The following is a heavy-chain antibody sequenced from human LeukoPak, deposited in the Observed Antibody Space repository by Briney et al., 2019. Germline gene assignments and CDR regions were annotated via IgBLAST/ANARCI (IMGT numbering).Heavy chain of an antibody. CDR3: ARDIGGATYFDY. V-gene: IGHV4-59*01. Sequence: SETLSLTCTVSGGSISSYYWSWIRQPPGKGLEWIGHIYSSGNTNYNPSLKSRVTISVDTSKNQFSLKLSSVTAADTAAYYCARDIGGATYFDYWGQGTLVTVSS. D-gene: IGHD1-26*01. CDR2: IYSSGNT. CDR1: GGSISSYY. J-gene: IGHJ4*02.